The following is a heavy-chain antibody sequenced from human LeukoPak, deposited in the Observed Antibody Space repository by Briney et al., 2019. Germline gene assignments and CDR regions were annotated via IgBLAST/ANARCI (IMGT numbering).Heavy chain of an antibody. J-gene: IGHJ4*02. D-gene: IGHD2-15*01. CDR1: GGSISNYY. CDR3: AREDYCSGGICYPMKFDY. V-gene: IGHV4-59*01. CDR2: VYYDGTT. Sequence: SETLSLTCTVSGGSISNYYWSWIRQPPGKGLEWIGFVYYDGTTNHSPSLKSRVTISVDTSKNQFSLKVSSVTAADTAVYYCAREDYCSGGICYPMKFDYWGQGTLATVSS.